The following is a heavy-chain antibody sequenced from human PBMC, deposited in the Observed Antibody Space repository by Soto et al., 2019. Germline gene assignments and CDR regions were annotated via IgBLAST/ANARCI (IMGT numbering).Heavy chain of an antibody. Sequence: SETLWLTCTVGRSAISSDYWSWIRQPPGKGLEWIGYIYYTGSTNYNPSLKTRVTISVDTSKNQFSLKLSSVTAADTAVYYCAAQTGYDYVLRYSFQHWGQGTLVTVSS. CDR1: RSAISSDY. CDR3: AAQTGYDYVLRYSFQH. D-gene: IGHD3-16*01. CDR2: IYYTGST. V-gene: IGHV4-59*01. J-gene: IGHJ1*01.